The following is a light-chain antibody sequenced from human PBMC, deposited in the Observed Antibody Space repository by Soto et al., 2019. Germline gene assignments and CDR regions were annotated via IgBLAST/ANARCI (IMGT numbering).Light chain of an antibody. Sequence: QSALTQPSSVSGSPGQSITISCTGTSSDVGAYNYVSWYQQSPGTSPKLIIFDGSNPPSGVSDRFSGSKSGNTASLTISGLRAEDEADYYCSSYKSTHTRLFGGGTKLTVL. J-gene: IGLJ2*01. CDR3: SSYKSTHTRL. CDR1: SSDVGAYNY. V-gene: IGLV2-14*01. CDR2: DGS.